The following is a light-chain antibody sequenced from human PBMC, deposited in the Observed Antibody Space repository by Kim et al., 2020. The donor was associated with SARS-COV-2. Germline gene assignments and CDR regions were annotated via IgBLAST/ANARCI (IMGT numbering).Light chain of an antibody. J-gene: IGKJ1*01. V-gene: IGKV3-15*01. CDR2: DAS. CDR1: QSARTN. CDR3: QQYNSWPRT. Sequence: LSPGPTATLSFRASQSARTNFAWYQQKPGQAPRVLIYDASTRATGVPARFSGSGSGTEFTLKISSLQSEDFAIYYCQQYNSWPRTFGQGTKVDIK.